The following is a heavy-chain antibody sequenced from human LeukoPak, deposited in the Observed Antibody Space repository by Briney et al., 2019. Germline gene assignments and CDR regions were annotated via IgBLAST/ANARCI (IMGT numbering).Heavy chain of an antibody. Sequence: GGSLRLSCAASEFTFSSYSMNWVRQAPGKGLEWVSSISSSSSYIYYVDSVKGRFTISRDNATNSLYLQMNRLRAEDTAVYYCARDRLPGYGDYVGSPYGMDVWGQGTTVTVSS. J-gene: IGHJ6*02. CDR1: EFTFSSYS. CDR2: ISSSSSYI. V-gene: IGHV3-21*01. CDR3: ARDRLPGYGDYVGSPYGMDV. D-gene: IGHD4-17*01.